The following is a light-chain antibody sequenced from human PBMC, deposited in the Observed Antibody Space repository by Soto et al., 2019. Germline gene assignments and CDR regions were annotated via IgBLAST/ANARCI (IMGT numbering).Light chain of an antibody. CDR2: DVS. J-gene: IGLJ1*01. Sequence: QYALTQPASVSGSPGQSISISCTGTSSDVGGYNYVSWYQQHPGKAPKLMIYDVSNRPSGVSNRFSGSKSGNTASLTISGLQAEDEADYYCSSYTGSSTPFVFGTGTKVTVL. CDR1: SSDVGGYNY. CDR3: SSYTGSSTPFV. V-gene: IGLV2-14*03.